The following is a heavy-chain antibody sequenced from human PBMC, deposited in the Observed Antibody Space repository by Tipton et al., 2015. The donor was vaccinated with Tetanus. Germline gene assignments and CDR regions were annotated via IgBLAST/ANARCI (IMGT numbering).Heavy chain of an antibody. D-gene: IGHD6-19*01. CDR1: GDSVSGHY. J-gene: IGHJ4*02. V-gene: IGHV4-34*01. Sequence: TLSLTCTVSGDSVSGHYWSWIRQPPGEGLEWIGEINPSGGASYNPSLKSRVTISVDTSKNQFSLKLTSVTAADTAVYYCARPVKQWLVPVDSWGQGTLVTVSS. CDR2: INPSGGA. CDR3: ARPVKQWLVPVDS.